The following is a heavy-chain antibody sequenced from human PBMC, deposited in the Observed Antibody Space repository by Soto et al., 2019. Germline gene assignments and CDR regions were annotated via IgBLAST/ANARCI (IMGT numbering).Heavy chain of an antibody. J-gene: IGHJ4*01. Sequence: EVQLVESGGGFVQPGRSLRLSCAASGFTFDDYAMHWVRQAPGKGLEWVSGISWHSGSIGHADSVKGRITISRDNAKNSLYLQMSSLRVEDTVLYYCARDLYSVYYGPGRYIDYWVHGTMVNVSS. CDR2: ISWHSGSI. V-gene: IGHV3-9*01. D-gene: IGHD3-10*01. CDR3: ARDLYSVYYGPGRYIDY. CDR1: GFTFDDYA.